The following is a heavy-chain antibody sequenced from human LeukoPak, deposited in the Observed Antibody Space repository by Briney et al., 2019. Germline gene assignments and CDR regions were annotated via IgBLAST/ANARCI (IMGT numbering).Heavy chain of an antibody. V-gene: IGHV4-59*01. J-gene: IGHJ3*02. Sequence: SETLSLTCTVSGGSISSYYWSWIRQPPGKGLEWIGYIYYSGSTNYNPSLKSRVTISVDTSKNQFSLKLSSVTAADTAVYYCARAVSVRGPPADAFDIWGQGTMVTVSS. CDR2: IYYSGST. CDR1: GGSISSYY. D-gene: IGHD3-10*01. CDR3: ARAVSVRGPPADAFDI.